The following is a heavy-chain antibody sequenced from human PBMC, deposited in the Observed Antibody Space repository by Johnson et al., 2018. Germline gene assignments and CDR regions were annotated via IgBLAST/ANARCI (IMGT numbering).Heavy chain of an antibody. D-gene: IGHD6-13*01. CDR2: IVVGSGNT. Sequence: QLVQSGPEVKKPGTSVKVSCKASGFTFTSSAVQWVRQARGQRLEWIGWIVVGSGNTNYAQKFQGRVTSTADDSTSTAYMELCSLRSEDTAVYCCARDRAAARLQHWGQGTLVTVSS. CDR3: ARDRAAARLQH. V-gene: IGHV1-58*01. J-gene: IGHJ1*01. CDR1: GFTFTSSA.